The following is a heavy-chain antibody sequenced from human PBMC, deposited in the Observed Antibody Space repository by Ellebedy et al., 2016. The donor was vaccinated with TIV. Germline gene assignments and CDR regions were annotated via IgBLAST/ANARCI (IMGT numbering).Heavy chain of an antibody. CDR3: AREGWGETVRGY. V-gene: IGHV3-48*04. D-gene: IGHD3-10*01. J-gene: IGHJ4*02. CDR1: GLTLSTSS. CDR2: ISASGATI. Sequence: PGGSLRLSCAASGLTLSTSSMNWVRKSPGKGLEWLSYISASGATIYYADAVKGRFTISRDNARDLLYLQMSSLRAEDTAIYYCAREGWGETVRGYWGQGTQVTVSS.